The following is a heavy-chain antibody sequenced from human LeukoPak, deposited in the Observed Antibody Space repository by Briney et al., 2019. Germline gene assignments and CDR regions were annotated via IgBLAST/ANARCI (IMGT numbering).Heavy chain of an antibody. CDR1: GFTFSSYG. Sequence: GGSLRLSCAASGFTFSSYGMHWVRQAPGKGLEWVAVISYEGSNKYYADSAKGRFTISRDNSKNTLYLQMNSLRAEDTAVYYCAKEKKAYYYGMDVWGQGTTVTVSS. V-gene: IGHV3-30*18. CDR3: AKEKKAYYYGMDV. CDR2: ISYEGSNK. J-gene: IGHJ6*02.